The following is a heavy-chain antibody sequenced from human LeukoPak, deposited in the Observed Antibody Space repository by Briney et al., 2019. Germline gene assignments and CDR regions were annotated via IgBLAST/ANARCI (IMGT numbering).Heavy chain of an antibody. CDR3: AKDLLGYCSGGSCLWGY. V-gene: IGHV3-7*01. D-gene: IGHD2-15*01. Sequence: GGSLRLSCAASGFTFSSYWMSWVRQAPGKGLEWVANIKQDGSEKYYVDSVKGRFTISRDNSKNTLYLQMNSLRAEDTAVYYCAKDLLGYCSGGSCLWGYWGQGTLVTVSS. CDR1: GFTFSSYW. CDR2: IKQDGSEK. J-gene: IGHJ4*02.